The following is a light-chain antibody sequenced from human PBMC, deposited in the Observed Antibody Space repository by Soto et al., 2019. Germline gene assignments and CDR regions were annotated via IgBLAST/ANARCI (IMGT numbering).Light chain of an antibody. J-gene: IGLJ2*01. Sequence: SYELTQPPSLSVAPGQTATITCGGNNIGSKNVHWYQQKPGQAPVLVIYDDSDRPSGIPERFSGSNSGNTATLTVIRVEAGDEADYYCQVWDNSDVVFGGGTKLTVL. CDR1: NIGSKN. V-gene: IGLV3-21*02. CDR3: QVWDNSDVV. CDR2: DDS.